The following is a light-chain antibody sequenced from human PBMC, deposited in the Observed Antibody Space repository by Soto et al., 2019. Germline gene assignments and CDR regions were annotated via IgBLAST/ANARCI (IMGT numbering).Light chain of an antibody. Sequence: EIVLTQSPATLSLSPGERATVSCRASQSVSSHLAWYQQKRGQAPRLLIYDASSRASGIPARFSGSGSGTDFTLTITSLETEDFAVYSCQQGGNWPLTFGQGTRLEIK. CDR1: QSVSSH. CDR2: DAS. CDR3: QQGGNWPLT. V-gene: IGKV3-11*01. J-gene: IGKJ5*01.